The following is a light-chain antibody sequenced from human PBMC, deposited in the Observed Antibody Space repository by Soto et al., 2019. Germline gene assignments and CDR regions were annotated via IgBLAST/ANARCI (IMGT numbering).Light chain of an antibody. V-gene: IGKV3-20*01. J-gene: IGKJ4*01. CDR3: HQYGISPLT. CDR1: QSVSSSY. CDR2: GAS. Sequence: EIVLTQSPGTLSLSPGERATLSCRASQSVSSSYLAWYQQKPGQAPRLLIFGASNRATGIPDRFTGSGSGTDFTLTIGRLEPEDFAVYYCHQYGISPLTFGGGTKVEVK.